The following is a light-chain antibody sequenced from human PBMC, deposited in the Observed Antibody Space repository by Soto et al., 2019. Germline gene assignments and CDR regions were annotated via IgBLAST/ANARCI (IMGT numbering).Light chain of an antibody. Sequence: DILMTQSPSSLSASIGDRVTISCRTSQTVSTYLNWYQHKPGRGPTLLIYAASSLQSGVPSRFSGSGSGTDFTLTIGSLQPEDFATYYCQQTSSSPWTFGQGTNVEIK. V-gene: IGKV1-39*01. CDR2: AAS. CDR3: QQTSSSPWT. CDR1: QTVSTY. J-gene: IGKJ1*01.